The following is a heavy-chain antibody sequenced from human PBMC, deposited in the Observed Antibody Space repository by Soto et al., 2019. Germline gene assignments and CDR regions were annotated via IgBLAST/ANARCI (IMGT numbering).Heavy chain of an antibody. J-gene: IGHJ4*02. Sequence: SETLSLTCTVSGGSISSGDYYWNWIRQPPGKDLEWIGYVYYSGSAYYNPSLKTRVTISVDTSKDQFSLQLTSVTAADTAVYYCARALKDYYDDSNPYYYLDYWGQGTMVTVSS. CDR2: VYYSGSA. CDR3: ARALKDYYDDSNPYYYLDY. CDR1: GGSISSGDYY. D-gene: IGHD3-22*01. V-gene: IGHV4-30-4*01.